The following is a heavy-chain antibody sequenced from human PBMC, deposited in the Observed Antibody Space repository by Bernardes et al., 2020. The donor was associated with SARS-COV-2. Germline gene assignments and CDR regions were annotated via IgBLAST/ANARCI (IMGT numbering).Heavy chain of an antibody. CDR1: GGSVSSGSYY. V-gene: IGHV4-61*01. CDR3: ARGVGALDY. D-gene: IGHD1-26*01. J-gene: IGHJ4*02. Sequence: SETLSLTCTVSGGSVSSGSYYWSWIRQPPGKGLEWIGYIYYSGSTNYNPSLKSRVTISVDTSKNQFSLKLSSVTAADTAVYYCARGVGALDYWGQGTLVTVSS. CDR2: IYYSGST.